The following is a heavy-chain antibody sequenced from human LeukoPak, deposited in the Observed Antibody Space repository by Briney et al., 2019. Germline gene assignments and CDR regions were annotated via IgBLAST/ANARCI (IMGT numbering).Heavy chain of an antibody. D-gene: IGHD4-17*01. Sequence: GASVKVSCKASGYTFTSYAMHWVRQAPGQRLEWLGWINAGNGNTKYSQKFQGRVTITRDTSASTAYMELSSLRSEDTAVYYCARVGYGDYSFDYWGQGTLVTVSS. CDR2: INAGNGNT. CDR1: GYTFTSYA. V-gene: IGHV1-3*01. J-gene: IGHJ4*02. CDR3: ARVGYGDYSFDY.